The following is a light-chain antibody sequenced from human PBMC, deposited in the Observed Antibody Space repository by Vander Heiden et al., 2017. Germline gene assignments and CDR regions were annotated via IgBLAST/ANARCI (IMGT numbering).Light chain of an antibody. CDR3: QQSYSTLS. CDR1: QSISSY. V-gene: IGKV1-39*01. J-gene: IGKJ5*01. Sequence: DIQMTQSPSSLSASVGDRVTITCRASQSISSYLNWYQQKPGKAPKLLIYAASRWQSGVPSRFSGSGSGTDCTLTSSRRQPEDFAAYYWQQSYSTLSFGQGTRLEIK. CDR2: AAS.